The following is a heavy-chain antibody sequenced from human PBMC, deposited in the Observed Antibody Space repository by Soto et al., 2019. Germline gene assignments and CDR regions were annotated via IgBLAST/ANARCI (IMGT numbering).Heavy chain of an antibody. CDR3: ARDPLGYAFTNSPADY. CDR2: ISVSANYM. V-gene: IGHV3-21*01. D-gene: IGHD1-1*01. CDR1: GFTFSKYS. J-gene: IGHJ4*02. Sequence: PGGSLRLSCAASGFTFSKYSMTWVRQTPEKGLEWVSSISVSANYMHYADSVKGRFTISRDNDKTSLFLQMNSLRPEDTGIYYCARDPLGYAFTNSPADYWGPGTLVTVSS.